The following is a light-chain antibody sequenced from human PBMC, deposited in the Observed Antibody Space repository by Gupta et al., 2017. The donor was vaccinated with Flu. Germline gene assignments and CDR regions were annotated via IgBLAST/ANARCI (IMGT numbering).Light chain of an antibody. Sequence: VMTQSPVSLPVTPGESASISCTSSQSRLNNNGYNFLDWYVKKPGQPPQLLIYLASYRASGVPDRFSGSGSGTDFVLKISRVEAEDVGVYCCKQGLQTPVTFGRGTKVDIK. CDR2: LAS. V-gene: IGKV2-28*01. J-gene: IGKJ4*02. CDR1: QSRLNNNGYNF. CDR3: KQGLQTPVT.